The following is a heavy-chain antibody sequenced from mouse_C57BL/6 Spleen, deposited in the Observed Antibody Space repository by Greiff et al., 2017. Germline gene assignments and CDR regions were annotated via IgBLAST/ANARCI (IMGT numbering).Heavy chain of an antibody. CDR3: TGACGRSWFAY. CDR2: IRLKSDNYAT. Sequence: EVNVVESGGGLVQPGGSMKLSCVASGFTFSNYWMNWVRQSPEQGLEWVAQIRLKSDNYATHYAESVKGRFTISRDDSKSSVYLQMNNLRAEDTGIYYCTGACGRSWFAYWGQGTLVTVSA. V-gene: IGHV6-3*01. CDR1: GFTFSNYW. J-gene: IGHJ3*01. D-gene: IGHD1-1*01.